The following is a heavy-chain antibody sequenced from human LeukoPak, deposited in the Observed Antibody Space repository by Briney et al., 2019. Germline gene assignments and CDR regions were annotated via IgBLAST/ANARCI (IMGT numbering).Heavy chain of an antibody. Sequence: ASVKVSCKASGYTFTSYYMHWVRQAPGQGLEWMGIINLSGGSTSYAQKFQGRVTMTRDTSTSTVYMELSSLRSEDTAVYYCAREGIAVADDDAFDIWGQGTMVTVSS. V-gene: IGHV1-46*01. D-gene: IGHD6-19*01. CDR2: INLSGGST. J-gene: IGHJ3*02. CDR1: GYTFTSYY. CDR3: AREGIAVADDDAFDI.